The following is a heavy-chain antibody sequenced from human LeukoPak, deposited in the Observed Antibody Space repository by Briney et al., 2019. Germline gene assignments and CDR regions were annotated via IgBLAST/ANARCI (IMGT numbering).Heavy chain of an antibody. D-gene: IGHD2-15*01. V-gene: IGHV4-34*01. Sequence: KPSGTLSLTCAVYGGSFSGYYWSWIRQPPGKGLERIGEINHSGSTNYNPSLKSRVTISVDTSKNQFSLKLSSVTAADTAVYYCAGAVRLGYCSGGSCCSRHWFDPWGQGTLVTVSS. CDR3: AGAVRLGYCSGGSCCSRHWFDP. J-gene: IGHJ5*02. CDR2: INHSGST. CDR1: GGSFSGYY.